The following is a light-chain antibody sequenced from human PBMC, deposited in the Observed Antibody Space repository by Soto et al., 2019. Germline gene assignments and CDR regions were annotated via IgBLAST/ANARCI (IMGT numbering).Light chain of an antibody. V-gene: IGKV1D-12*01. Sequence: MTQSPSSVSASVGDTVTITCRASQGIYSRLAWYQQKPGKAPELLIYATSTLQNGVPSRFSGSGFGTDFTLSISSLQPEDSASYFCQQTDDFPLTFGGGTKVEI. CDR2: ATS. J-gene: IGKJ4*01. CDR3: QQTDDFPLT. CDR1: QGIYSR.